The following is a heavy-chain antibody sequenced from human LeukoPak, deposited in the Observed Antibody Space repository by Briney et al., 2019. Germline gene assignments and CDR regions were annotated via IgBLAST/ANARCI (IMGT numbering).Heavy chain of an antibody. CDR2: INPNSGGT. J-gene: IGHJ4*02. Sequence: GASVKCSCKVSGYTLTELSMHWVREAPGQGLEWMGWINPNSGGTNYAQKFQGRVTMTRDTSISTAYMELSRLRSDDTAVYYCAGDSGERGSGSYLIAYWGQGTLVTVSS. D-gene: IGHD3-10*01. V-gene: IGHV1-2*02. CDR3: AGDSGERGSGSYLIAY. CDR1: GYTLTELS.